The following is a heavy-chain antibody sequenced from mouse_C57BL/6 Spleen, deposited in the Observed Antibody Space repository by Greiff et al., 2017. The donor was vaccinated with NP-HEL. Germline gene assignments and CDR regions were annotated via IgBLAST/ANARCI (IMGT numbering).Heavy chain of an antibody. J-gene: IGHJ1*03. CDR1: GYTFTSYW. V-gene: IGHV1-64*01. D-gene: IGHD1-1*01. CDR2: IHPNSGST. Sequence: QVQLQQPGAELVKPGASVKLSCKASGYTFTSYWMHWVKQRPGQGLEWIGMIHPNSGSTNYNEKFKSKATLTVDKSSSTAYMQLSSLTSEDSAVYYCAREGSSGYFDGWGTGTTVTVSS. CDR3: AREGSSGYFDG.